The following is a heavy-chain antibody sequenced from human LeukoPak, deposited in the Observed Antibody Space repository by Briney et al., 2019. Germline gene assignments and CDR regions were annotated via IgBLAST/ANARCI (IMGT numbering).Heavy chain of an antibody. D-gene: IGHD6-13*01. V-gene: IGHV4-39*01. CDR2: IYYSGST. J-gene: IGHJ4*02. Sequence: SETLSLTCTVSGGSISSSSYYWGWIRQPPGKGLEWIGSIYYSGSTYYNPSLKSRVTISVDTSKNQFSLKLSSVTAADTAVCYCARGMADTYSSSWYVDPFDYWGQGTLVTVSS. CDR3: ARGMADTYSSSWYVDPFDY. CDR1: GGSISSSSYY.